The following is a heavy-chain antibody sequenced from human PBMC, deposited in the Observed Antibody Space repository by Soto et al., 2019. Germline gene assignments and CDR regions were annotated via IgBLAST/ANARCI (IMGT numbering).Heavy chain of an antibody. D-gene: IGHD2-15*01. CDR1: GFSFSNYD. CDR3: ARDGPEYCSGGSCYRPWSDF. V-gene: IGHV1-3*01. Sequence: QVQLVQSGTEVKKPGASVKVSCKAAGFSFSNYDMQWVRQAPGQRPEWMGGINAVNGHTLYSQKFQGRLVISRDASASTAYMELTSLRSEDTALYYCARDGPEYCSGGSCYRPWSDFWGQGTLVTVSS. J-gene: IGHJ4*02. CDR2: INAVNGHT.